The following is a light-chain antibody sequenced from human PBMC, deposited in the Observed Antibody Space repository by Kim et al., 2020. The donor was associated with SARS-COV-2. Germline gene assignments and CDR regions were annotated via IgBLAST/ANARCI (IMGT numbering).Light chain of an antibody. CDR1: QSVSRY. J-gene: IGKJ1*01. CDR2: DAS. V-gene: IGKV3-11*01. CDR3: QQRSNWWT. Sequence: SLATGESATLSCRASQSVSRYLAWYQHKPGQAPRLLIYDASNRATGIPARFSGSGSGTDFTLTISSLEPEDFAVYYCQQRSNWWTFGQGTKVDIK.